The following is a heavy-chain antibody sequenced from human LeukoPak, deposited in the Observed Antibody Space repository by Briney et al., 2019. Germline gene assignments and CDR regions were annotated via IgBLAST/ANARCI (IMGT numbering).Heavy chain of an antibody. CDR1: GFTSSSYW. Sequence: GGSLRLSCAASGFTSSSYWMSWVRQAPGKGLEWVAHINQDGSEKHFVDSVEGRFTISRDNAANSLFLQMNSLRAEDTAVYYCAREYDFGVSRADYWGQGTLVTVSS. V-gene: IGHV3-7*01. J-gene: IGHJ4*02. CDR2: INQDGSEK. CDR3: AREYDFGVSRADY. D-gene: IGHD4-17*01.